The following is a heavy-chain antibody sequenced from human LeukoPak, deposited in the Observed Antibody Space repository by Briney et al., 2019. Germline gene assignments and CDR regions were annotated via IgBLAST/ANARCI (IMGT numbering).Heavy chain of an antibody. J-gene: IGHJ4*02. CDR1: GFTFSSYA. V-gene: IGHV3-23*01. Sequence: GGPLRLSCAASGFTFSSYAMSWVRQAPGKGLEWVSAISGSGGSTYYADSVKGRFTISRDNSKNTLYLQMNSLRAEDTAVYYCAKATIVVVPAAMDYWGQGTLVTVSS. CDR2: ISGSGGST. D-gene: IGHD2-2*01. CDR3: AKATIVVVPAAMDY.